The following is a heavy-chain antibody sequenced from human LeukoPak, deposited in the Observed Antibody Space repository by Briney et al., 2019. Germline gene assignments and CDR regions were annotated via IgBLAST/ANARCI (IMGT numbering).Heavy chain of an antibody. CDR1: GFTFSNYW. CDR2: IKKDGGER. CDR3: AKVVAGNIDYYFDY. V-gene: IGHV3-7*03. D-gene: IGHD2/OR15-2a*01. J-gene: IGHJ4*02. Sequence: PGGSLRLSCAASGFTFSNYWMSWVRQAPGKGLEWVANIKKDGGERYYVDSVKGRFTISRDNSKNTVYLQMRNLRVEHTAVYYCAKVVAGNIDYYFDYWGQGILVAVSS.